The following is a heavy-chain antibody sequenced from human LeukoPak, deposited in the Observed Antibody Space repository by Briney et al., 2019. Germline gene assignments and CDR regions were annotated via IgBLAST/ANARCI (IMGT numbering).Heavy chain of an antibody. Sequence: PGGSLRLSCAASGFTFSSYSMNWVRQAPGKGLEWVSYISSSSSTIYYADSVKGRFTISRDNAKNSLYLQMNSLRAEDTAVYYCARDLGGHWFDPWGQGTLVTVSS. J-gene: IGHJ5*02. CDR2: ISSSSSTI. CDR1: GFTFSSYS. V-gene: IGHV3-48*01. D-gene: IGHD3-10*01. CDR3: ARDLGGHWFDP.